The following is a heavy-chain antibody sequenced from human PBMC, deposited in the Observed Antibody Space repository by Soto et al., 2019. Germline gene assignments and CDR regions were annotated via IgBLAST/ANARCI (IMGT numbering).Heavy chain of an antibody. CDR1: GFTFSSYA. Sequence: GGSLRLSCATSGFTFSSYAMVWVRQAAEKGLEWVASISNNGDTAYYADSVKGRFIFSRDNPKNTMYLQMNSLRAEDTAVYFCAKTTDGWFSAFEIWGQGTVVTVSS. V-gene: IGHV3-23*01. J-gene: IGHJ3*02. CDR2: ISNNGDTA. CDR3: AKTTDGWFSAFEI. D-gene: IGHD6-19*01.